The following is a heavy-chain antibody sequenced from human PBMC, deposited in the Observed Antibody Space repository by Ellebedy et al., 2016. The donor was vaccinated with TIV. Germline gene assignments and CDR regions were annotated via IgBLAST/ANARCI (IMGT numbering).Heavy chain of an antibody. J-gene: IGHJ4*02. V-gene: IGHV1-69*05. D-gene: IGHD3-3*01. CDR1: GGTFSSYA. CDR2: IIPIFGTA. Sequence: SVKVSCXASGGTFSSYAISWVRQAPGQGLEWMGGIIPIFGTANYAQKFQERVTITRDMSTSTAYMELSSLRSEDTAVYYCAAADYDFWSGYYADWGQGTLVTVSS. CDR3: AAADYDFWSGYYAD.